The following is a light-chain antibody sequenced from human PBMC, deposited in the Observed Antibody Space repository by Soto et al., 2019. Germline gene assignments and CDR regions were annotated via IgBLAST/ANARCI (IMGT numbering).Light chain of an antibody. CDR2: EVT. CDR3: SSYTSTNTYV. J-gene: IGLJ1*01. V-gene: IGLV2-18*02. CDR1: SSDVGSSDR. Sequence: QSVLTQPPSVSGSPGQPVTISCTGTSSDVGSSDRVSWYQQPPGTAPKLIIYEVTNRPSGVPDRFSGSKSGNTASLTISGLQAEDEADYYCSSYTSTNTYVFGTGTKVTVL.